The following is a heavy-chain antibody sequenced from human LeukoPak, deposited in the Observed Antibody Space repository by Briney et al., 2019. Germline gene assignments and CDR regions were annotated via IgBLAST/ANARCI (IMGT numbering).Heavy chain of an antibody. CDR3: ARGRPYGDYAFYY. J-gene: IGHJ4*02. CDR2: FDPEDGET. Sequence: ASVKVSCKVSGYTLTELSMHWVRQAPGKGLEWMGGFDPEDGETIYAQKFQGRVTITTDESTSTAYMELSSLRSEDTAVYYCARGRPYGDYAFYYWGQGTLVTVSS. V-gene: IGHV1-24*01. CDR1: GYTLTELS. D-gene: IGHD4-17*01.